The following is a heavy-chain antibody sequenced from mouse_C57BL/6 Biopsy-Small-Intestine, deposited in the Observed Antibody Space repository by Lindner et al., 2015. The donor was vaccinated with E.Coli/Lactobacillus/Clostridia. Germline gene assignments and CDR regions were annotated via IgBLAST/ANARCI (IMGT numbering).Heavy chain of an antibody. CDR2: ISSGGSYT. V-gene: IGHV5-6*01. D-gene: IGHD2-3*01. Sequence: VQLQESGEDLVKPGGSLKLSCAASGFTFSSYGMSWVRQTPDKRLEWVATISSGGSYTYYPDSVKGRFTISRDNAKNTLYLQMSSLKSEDTAMYFCARGDDGYYLFAYWGQGTLVTVSA. CDR3: ARGDDGYYLFAY. CDR1: GFTFSSYG. J-gene: IGHJ3*01.